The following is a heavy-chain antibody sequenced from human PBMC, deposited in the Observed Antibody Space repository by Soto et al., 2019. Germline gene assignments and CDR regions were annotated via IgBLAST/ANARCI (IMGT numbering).Heavy chain of an antibody. V-gene: IGHV4-61*01. CDR2: IFYGGNT. CDR3: AMDYCVYYSYINSYADWFDP. J-gene: IGHJ5*02. CDR1: GASVSSGSYY. Sequence: PSETLSLTCTVSGASVSSGSYYWSWMRQPPGKGLEWIGYIFYGGNTNYNPSLKSRVTISVDTPKNQFSLKLISVTAADTAAYYCAMDYCVYYSYINSYADWFDPWGQGTLVTVSS. D-gene: IGHD2-21*01.